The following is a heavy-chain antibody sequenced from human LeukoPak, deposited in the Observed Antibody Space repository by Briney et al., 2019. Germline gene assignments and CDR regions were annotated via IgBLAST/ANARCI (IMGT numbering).Heavy chain of an antibody. J-gene: IGHJ4*02. CDR1: GFTFSDYY. V-gene: IGHV3-11*01. CDR2: YSSSGSTI. Sequence: GGSLRLSCAASGFTFSDYYMSWIRQTPGKGLEWVSYYSSSGSTIYYADSENGRVTISRDNAKNSLYLQMNSLRAEDTAVYYCARDSGSYYTVDYWGQGTLVTVSS. D-gene: IGHD1-26*01. CDR3: ARDSGSYYTVDY.